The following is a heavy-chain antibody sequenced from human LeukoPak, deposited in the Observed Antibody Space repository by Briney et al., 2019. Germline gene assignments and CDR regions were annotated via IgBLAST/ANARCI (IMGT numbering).Heavy chain of an antibody. CDR3: ARAAESNAFDI. V-gene: IGHV1-46*01. CDR2: INPSGGST. J-gene: IGHJ3*02. CDR1: GYTFTSYY. Sequence: ASVKVSCKASGYTFTSYYMHWVGQAPGQGSEGRGIINPSGGSTSYAQKFQGRVTMTRHTSTITVYMELSSLRSEDTAVYYCARAAESNAFDIWGHGTMVTVSS.